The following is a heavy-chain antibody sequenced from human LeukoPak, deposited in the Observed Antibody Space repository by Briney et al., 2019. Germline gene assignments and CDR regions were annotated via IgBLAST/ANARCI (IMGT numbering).Heavy chain of an antibody. Sequence: GGSLRLSCAASGFTFSSYWMSWVRQAPGKGLEGVANIKQDGSEKYYVDSVKGRFTISRDNAKNSLYLQMNSLRAEDTAVYYCARDHRAYYYDSSGYYFDYWGQGTLVTVSS. CDR2: IKQDGSEK. D-gene: IGHD3-22*01. V-gene: IGHV3-7*01. CDR1: GFTFSSYW. CDR3: ARDHRAYYYDSSGYYFDY. J-gene: IGHJ4*02.